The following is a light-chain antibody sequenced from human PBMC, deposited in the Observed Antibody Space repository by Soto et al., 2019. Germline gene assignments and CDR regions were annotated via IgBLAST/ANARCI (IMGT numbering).Light chain of an antibody. CDR3: CSYAGTSTHIV. Sequence: QSALTQPASVSGSPGQSITISCTGTSSDVGGYNLVSWYQQHPGKAPKLMISEVSKRPSGISDRFSGSKSGSTASLTISGLQAEDEADYYCCSYAGTSTHIVFGGGTQLTVL. CDR1: SSDVGGYNL. V-gene: IGLV2-23*02. J-gene: IGLJ7*01. CDR2: EVS.